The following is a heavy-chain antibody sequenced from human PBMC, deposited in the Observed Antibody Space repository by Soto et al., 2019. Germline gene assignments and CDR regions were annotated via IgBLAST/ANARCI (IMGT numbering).Heavy chain of an antibody. CDR1: GFTFSTYG. CDR2: ISYDAKHK. Sequence: GGSLRLSCAASGFTFSTYGMHWVRQAPGKGLEWVAVISYDAKHKYYADSLKGRFTISRDNSKNTLYLQMNSLRAEDTAVYYCAKGAVQDLWSGYYTLFDYWGQGTLVTVSS. D-gene: IGHD3-3*01. J-gene: IGHJ4*02. V-gene: IGHV3-30*18. CDR3: AKGAVQDLWSGYYTLFDY.